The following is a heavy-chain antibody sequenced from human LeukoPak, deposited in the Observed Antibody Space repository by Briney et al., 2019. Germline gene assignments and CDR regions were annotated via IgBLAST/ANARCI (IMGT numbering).Heavy chain of an antibody. CDR3: VSVVPEDY. J-gene: IGHJ4*02. CDR2: IKSKTDCGTT. CDR1: GFTFCNAW. D-gene: IGHD2-2*01. Sequence: GGSLRLSCAASGFTFCNAWVCWVRQAPGKGLEWVGRIKSKTDCGTTDYAAPVKGRFTISRDDSKNTLYLQMNSLKTEDTAVYYCVSVVPEDYWGQGTLVTVSS. V-gene: IGHV3-15*01.